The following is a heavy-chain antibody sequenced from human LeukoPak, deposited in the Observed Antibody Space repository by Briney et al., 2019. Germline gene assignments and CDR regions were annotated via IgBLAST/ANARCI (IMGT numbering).Heavy chain of an antibody. CDR2: IYYSGST. CDR3: ARDVVINYYYGMDV. Sequence: SETLSLTCTVSGASISSSSYFWAWIRQPPGKGLEWIGYIYYSGSTYYNPSLKSRVTISVDTSKNQFSLKLSSVTAADTAVYYCARDVVINYYYGMDVWGQGTTVTVSS. CDR1: GASISSSSYF. J-gene: IGHJ6*02. V-gene: IGHV4-31*03. D-gene: IGHD3-22*01.